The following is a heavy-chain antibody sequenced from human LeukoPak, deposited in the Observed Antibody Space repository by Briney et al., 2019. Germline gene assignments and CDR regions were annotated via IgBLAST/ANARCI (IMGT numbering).Heavy chain of an antibody. D-gene: IGHD5-24*01. J-gene: IGHJ4*02. Sequence: QTGRSLRLSCAASGFTFSSYAMHWVRQAPGKGLEWVAVISYDGSNKYYADSVKGRFTISRDNSKNTLYLQMNSLRAEDTAVYYCARDGRDGYKLDYWGQGALVTVSS. V-gene: IGHV3-30-3*01. CDR2: ISYDGSNK. CDR1: GFTFSSYA. CDR3: ARDGRDGYKLDY.